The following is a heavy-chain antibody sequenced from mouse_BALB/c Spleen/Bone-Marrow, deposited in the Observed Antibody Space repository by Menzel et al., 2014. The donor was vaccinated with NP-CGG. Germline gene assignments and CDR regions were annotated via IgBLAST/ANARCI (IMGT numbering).Heavy chain of an antibody. J-gene: IGHJ2*01. Sequence: AQLQQSGAVLVKPGASVKLSCTASGFNIKDTYMHWVKQRPEQGLEWIGRIDPANGNTKYDPKFQGKATITADTSSNTAYLQLSSLTSEDTAVYYCATYYYGYYLDSWGQGTTLTVPS. CDR3: ATYYYGYYLDS. V-gene: IGHV14-3*02. CDR1: GFNIKDTY. D-gene: IGHD1-2*01. CDR2: IDPANGNT.